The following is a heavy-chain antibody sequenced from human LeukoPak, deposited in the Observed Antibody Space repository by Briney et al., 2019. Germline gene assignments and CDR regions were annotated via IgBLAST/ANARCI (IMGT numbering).Heavy chain of an antibody. V-gene: IGHV3-53*01. D-gene: IGHD3-10*01. J-gene: IGHJ4*02. CDR1: GFTVSSNY. CDR3: ARLGYGSGSYRITRYFDY. CDR2: IYSGGST. Sequence: PGGSLRLSCAASGFTVSSNYMSWVRQAPGKGLEWVSVIYSGGSTYYADSVKGRFTISRDNSKNTLYLQMNSLRAEDTAVYYCARLGYGSGSYRITRYFDYWGQGTLVTVSS.